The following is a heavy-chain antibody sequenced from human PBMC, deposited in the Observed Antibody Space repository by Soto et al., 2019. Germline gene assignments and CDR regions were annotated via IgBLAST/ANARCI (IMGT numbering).Heavy chain of an antibody. V-gene: IGHV3-23*01. Sequence: EVQLLESGGGLVQPGGSLRLSCAASGFTFSSYAMSWVRQAPGKGLEWVPTINSSGGCTYYADSVKGRFTISRDNSKNTLYLQMNSLRVEDTAIYYCAKGREMATTPFDYWGQGTLVTVSS. CDR3: AKGREMATTPFDY. CDR2: INSSGGCT. CDR1: GFTFSSYA. D-gene: IGHD1-1*01. J-gene: IGHJ4*02.